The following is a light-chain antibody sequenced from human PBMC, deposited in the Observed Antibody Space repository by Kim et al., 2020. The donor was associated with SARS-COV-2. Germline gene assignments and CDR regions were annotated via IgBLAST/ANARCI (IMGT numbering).Light chain of an antibody. CDR3: QQGYVTPWT. J-gene: IGKJ1*01. CDR1: QSISSY. Sequence: DIQMTQSPSSLSASVGDRVTITCRASQSISSYLNWYLQEPGKAPKLLIYAASTLQSGVPSRFSGSGSGTDFTLTISSLQPEDVATYFCQQGYVTPWTFGQGTKVDIK. V-gene: IGKV1-39*01. CDR2: AAS.